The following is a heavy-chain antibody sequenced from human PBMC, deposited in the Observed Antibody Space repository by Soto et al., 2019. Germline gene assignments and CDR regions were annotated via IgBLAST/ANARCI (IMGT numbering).Heavy chain of an antibody. V-gene: IGHV3-23*04. CDR1: GFTFMSNA. CDR3: VKDFRCAD. J-gene: IGHJ4*02. CDR2: ISGDGADT. D-gene: IGHD2-8*01. Sequence: EVQVVESGGGLVKPGGSLRLSCMASGFTFMSNAMSWVRQAPGKGLEWVSAISGDGADTYYADSVRGRFTISRDNSKNTLSLQMNSLRDEDTALYYCVKDFRCADWGQGTLVTVSS.